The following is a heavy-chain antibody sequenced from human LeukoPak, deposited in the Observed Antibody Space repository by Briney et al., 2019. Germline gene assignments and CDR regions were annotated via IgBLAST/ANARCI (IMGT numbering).Heavy chain of an antibody. CDR1: GGSISTYY. CDR2: IYYSGSG. J-gene: IGHJ4*02. D-gene: IGHD1-26*01. Sequence: SETLSLTCTISGGSISTYYWTWTRQPPGKGLEWIAYIYYSGSGNYNPSLKSRVTLSVDTSKNQFSLRLSSVTAADTAVYYCARVGSGCFDYWGQGTLVAVSS. V-gene: IGHV4-59*01. CDR3: ARVGSGCFDY.